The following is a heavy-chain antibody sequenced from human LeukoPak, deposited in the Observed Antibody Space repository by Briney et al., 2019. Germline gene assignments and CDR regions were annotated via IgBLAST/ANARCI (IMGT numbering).Heavy chain of an antibody. J-gene: IGHJ4*02. CDR3: ARRMRGQPIDY. CDR2: INHSGST. D-gene: IGHD1-1*01. CDR1: GGSFSGYY. V-gene: IGHV4-34*01. Sequence: PSETLSLTCAVYGGSFSGYYWSWIRQPPGKGLEWIGEINHSGSTNYNPSLKSRVTISVDTSKNQFSLKLSSVTAADTAVYYCARRMRGQPIDYWGQGTLVTVSS.